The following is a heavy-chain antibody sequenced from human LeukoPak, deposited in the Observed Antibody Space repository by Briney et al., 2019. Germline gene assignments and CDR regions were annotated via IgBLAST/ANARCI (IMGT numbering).Heavy chain of an antibody. CDR3: ARPKWELPMGGWFDP. D-gene: IGHD1-26*01. Sequence: PGGSLRLSCVASGFTFRSYWMSWVRHAPGKGLEWVSSISSSSSYIYYADSVKGRFTISRDNAKNSLYLQMNSLRAEDTAVYYCARPKWELPMGGWFDPWGQGTLVTVSS. CDR2: ISSSSSYI. J-gene: IGHJ5*02. V-gene: IGHV3-21*01. CDR1: GFTFRSYW.